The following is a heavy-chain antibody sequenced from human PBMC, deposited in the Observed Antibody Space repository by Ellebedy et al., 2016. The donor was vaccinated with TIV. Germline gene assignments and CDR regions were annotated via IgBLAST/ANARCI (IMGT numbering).Heavy chain of an antibody. D-gene: IGHD2-2*01. Sequence: PGGSLRLSCSASGFTSSTYSIHWVRQAPGAGLEYVSTISANGVTAYYADSARARFIISRDNSRNSVYVQMSSLRAEDTAVYYCVREGVPRGFDIWGKGTMVTVSS. V-gene: IGHV3-64*05. CDR3: VREGVPRGFDI. J-gene: IGHJ3*02. CDR2: ISANGVTA. CDR1: GFTSSTYS.